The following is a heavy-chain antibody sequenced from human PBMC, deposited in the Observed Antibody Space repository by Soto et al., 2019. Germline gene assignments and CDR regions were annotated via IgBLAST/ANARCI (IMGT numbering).Heavy chain of an antibody. CDR2: IYYSGST. V-gene: IGHV4-30-4*08. Sequence: QVQLQESGPGLVKPSQTLSLTCTVSGGSISSGDYYWSWIRQPPGEGLEWNGYIYYSGSTYYNPSLQSRVTISVDTSKNQFSLKMSSVTAADTAVYYCARGKGIFGVVTAGYYFDYWGKGTLVTVSS. CDR1: GGSISSGDYY. J-gene: IGHJ4*02. CDR3: ARGKGIFGVVTAGYYFDY. D-gene: IGHD3-3*01.